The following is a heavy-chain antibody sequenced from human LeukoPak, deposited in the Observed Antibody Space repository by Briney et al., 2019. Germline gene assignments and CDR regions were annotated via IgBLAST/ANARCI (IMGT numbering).Heavy chain of an antibody. V-gene: IGHV3-9*01. D-gene: IGHD6-19*01. CDR2: ISWNSGSI. Sequence: GGSLRLSCAASGFTFDDYAMHWVRQAPGKGLEWVSGISWNSGSIGYADSVRGRFTISRDNAKNSLYLQMNSLRAEDTAVYYCARTGYSSGWSLYYFDYWGQGTLVTVSS. J-gene: IGHJ4*02. CDR3: ARTGYSSGWSLYYFDY. CDR1: GFTFDDYA.